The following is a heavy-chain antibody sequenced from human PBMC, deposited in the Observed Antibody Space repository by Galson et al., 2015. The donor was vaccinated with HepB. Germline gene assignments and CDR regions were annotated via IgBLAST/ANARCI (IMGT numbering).Heavy chain of an antibody. CDR3: AITGGD. Sequence: SLRLSCAASGFSFSNRYMSWVRQAPGKGLEWVATINPDGSEVSHVGSVKGRFIISRDNAKNSLYLQMNSLATGDPAVYYCAITGGDWGQGTLVTVSS. CDR2: INPDGSEV. CDR1: GFSFSNRY. J-gene: IGHJ4*02. D-gene: IGHD3-10*01. V-gene: IGHV3-7*01.